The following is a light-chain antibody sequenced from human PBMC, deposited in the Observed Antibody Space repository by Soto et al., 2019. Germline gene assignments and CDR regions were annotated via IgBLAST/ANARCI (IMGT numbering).Light chain of an antibody. V-gene: IGLV7-46*01. CDR3: LLYYSDSDDYG. Sequence: QAVVTQEPSLTVAPGGTVTLTCGSSTGTVTSGHYPYWFQQKPGQAPKTLIYDASNKHSSTPARFSGSLLGGKAALTLSYAQPEDEAEYYCLLYYSDSDDYGFGPGTQLTVL. J-gene: IGLJ1*01. CDR2: DAS. CDR1: TGTVTSGHY.